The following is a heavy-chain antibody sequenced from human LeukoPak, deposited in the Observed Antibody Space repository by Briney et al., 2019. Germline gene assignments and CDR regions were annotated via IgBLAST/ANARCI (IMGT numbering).Heavy chain of an antibody. J-gene: IGHJ4*02. Sequence: SETLSLTCNVFGGSISSYYWSWVRRPAGKGLEWIGRIYTSGSTNYNPSLKSRVTMSVDTSKNQFSLKLSSVTAADTAVYYCARDGYYYDSSGYYEKMYYFDYWGQGTLVTVSS. CDR3: ARDGYYYDSSGYYEKMYYFDY. V-gene: IGHV4-4*07. CDR1: GGSISSYY. CDR2: IYTSGST. D-gene: IGHD3-22*01.